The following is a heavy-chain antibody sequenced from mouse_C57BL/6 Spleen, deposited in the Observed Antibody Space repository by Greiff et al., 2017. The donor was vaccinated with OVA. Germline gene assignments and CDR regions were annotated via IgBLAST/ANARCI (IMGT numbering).Heavy chain of an antibody. J-gene: IGHJ3*01. D-gene: IGHD2-4*01. CDR2: IDPNSGGT. Sequence: QVQLKQPGAELVKPGASVKLSCKASGYTFTSYWMHWVKQRPGRGLEWIGRIDPNSGGTKYNEKFKSKATLTVDKPSSTAYMQLSSLTSEDSAVYYCARSGDYDDGPIAYWGQGTLVTVSA. CDR3: ARSGDYDDGPIAY. CDR1: GYTFTSYW. V-gene: IGHV1-72*01.